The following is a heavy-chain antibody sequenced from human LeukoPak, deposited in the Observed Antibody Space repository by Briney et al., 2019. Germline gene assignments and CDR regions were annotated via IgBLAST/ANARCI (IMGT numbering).Heavy chain of an antibody. J-gene: IGHJ6*03. CDR3: ARDAGITVADYYYYYCMDV. CDR1: GYAFTSFY. CDR2: INPSVGST. V-gene: IGHV1-46*01. Sequence: ASAKVSCKASGYAFTSFYMHWVRQAPGQGLEWMGVINPSVGSTTYAQKFQGRVTMTRDTSTSTVYMELSSLRSDDTAVYYCARDAGITVADYYYYYCMDVWGKGTTVTISS. D-gene: IGHD6-19*01.